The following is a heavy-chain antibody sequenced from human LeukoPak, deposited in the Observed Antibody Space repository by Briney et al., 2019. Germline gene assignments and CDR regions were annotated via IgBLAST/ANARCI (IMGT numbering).Heavy chain of an antibody. CDR1: GVTFSSYS. D-gene: IGHD3-3*01. Sequence: GGPLRLSCAASGVTFSSYSMNWVRQAPGKGLEWVSSISSSSSYIYYADSVKGRFTISRDNAKNSLYLQMNSLRAEDTAVYYCARVNTYYDFWSGLSGWFDPWGQGTLVTVSS. J-gene: IGHJ5*02. CDR2: ISSSSSYI. V-gene: IGHV3-21*01. CDR3: ARVNTYYDFWSGLSGWFDP.